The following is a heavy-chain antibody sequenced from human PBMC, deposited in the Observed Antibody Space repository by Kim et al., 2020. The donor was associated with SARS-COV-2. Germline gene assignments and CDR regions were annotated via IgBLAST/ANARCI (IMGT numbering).Heavy chain of an antibody. V-gene: IGHV3-9*01. CDR1: GLTFHDHA. J-gene: IGHJ6*02. CDR2: IFWISGGT. CDR3: VKDVTSGGADV. D-gene: IGHD4-4*01. Sequence: GGSLRLSCEISGLTFHDHAMHWVRQVPGKGLEWVSGIFWISGGTGYSDSVKGRFTVSRDTATDSVYLQMNSLTPEDTGLYYCVKDVTSGGADVWGPGTTVIV.